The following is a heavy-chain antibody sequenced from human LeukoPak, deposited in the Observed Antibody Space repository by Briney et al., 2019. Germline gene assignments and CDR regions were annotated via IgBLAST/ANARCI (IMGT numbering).Heavy chain of an antibody. D-gene: IGHD6-13*01. CDR1: GGSMRSSSYY. Sequence: SETLSLTCTVSGGSMRSSSYYWGWIRQPPGKGLEWIGSIYYSGSTYYIPSLKSRVTISVGTSKNQFSLKLNSVTAADTAVYYCARHLASSSWYDYWGQGTLVTVSS. CDR2: IYYSGST. V-gene: IGHV4-39*01. J-gene: IGHJ4*02. CDR3: ARHLASSSWYDY.